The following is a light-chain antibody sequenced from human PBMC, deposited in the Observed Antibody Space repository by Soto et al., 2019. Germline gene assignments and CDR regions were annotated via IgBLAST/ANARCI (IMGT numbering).Light chain of an antibody. V-gene: IGLV2-8*01. CDR3: SEFGGSTIPL. J-gene: IGLJ2*01. CDR1: STDIGLHNY. CDR2: DVN. Sequence: QSVLTQPPSASGSPGQSVTISCTGTSTDIGLHNYVSWYQHHPGTAPKFIIFDVNKRPSGVPDRFSGSRSGNTASLTVSGLHADDEAYYYCSEFGGSTIPLFGGGTKLTVL.